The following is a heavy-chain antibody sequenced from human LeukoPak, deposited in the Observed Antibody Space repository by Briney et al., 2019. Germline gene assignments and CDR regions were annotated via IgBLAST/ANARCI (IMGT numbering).Heavy chain of an antibody. D-gene: IGHD6-19*01. Sequence: SETLSLTCTVSGGSISSSSYYWGWIRQPPGKGLEWIGSFYYSGSTYYNPSLKSRVTISVDMSKNQFSLNLTSVAAADTAVYYCARQGDSSGWYMYWGQGTLVTVSS. CDR1: GGSISSSSYY. V-gene: IGHV4-39*01. CDR2: FYYSGST. CDR3: ARQGDSSGWYMY. J-gene: IGHJ4*02.